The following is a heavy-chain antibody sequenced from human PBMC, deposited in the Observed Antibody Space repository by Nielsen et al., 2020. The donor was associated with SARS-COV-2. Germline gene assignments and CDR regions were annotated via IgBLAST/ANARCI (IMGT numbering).Heavy chain of an antibody. Sequence: SVKVSCKASGCTFSSYAISWVRKAPGQGLEWMGGIIPIFGTANYAQKFQGRVAITADESTSTAYMELSSLRSEDTAVYYCARAATFYGYYVPAVGRFGYYFDYWGQGTLVTVSS. CDR3: ARAATFYGYYVPAVGRFGYYFDY. CDR2: IIPIFGTA. J-gene: IGHJ4*02. CDR1: GCTFSSYA. D-gene: IGHD4-17*01. V-gene: IGHV1-69*13.